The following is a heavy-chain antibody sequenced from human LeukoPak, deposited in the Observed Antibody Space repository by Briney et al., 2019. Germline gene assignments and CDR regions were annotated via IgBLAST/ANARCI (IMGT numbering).Heavy chain of an antibody. Sequence: PSEPLSLTCTVPGGSISSHYWSWIPQPPGKGLEWIGYIYYSGLTRYNPPPKSRVTTALHTSNIHFALKLSSVTAADTAVYYCATSRGSDGSGNYWGQGTLVTVSS. D-gene: IGHD3-10*01. J-gene: IGHJ4*02. CDR2: IYYSGLT. CDR1: GGSISSHY. V-gene: IGHV4-59*11. CDR3: ATSRGSDGSGNY.